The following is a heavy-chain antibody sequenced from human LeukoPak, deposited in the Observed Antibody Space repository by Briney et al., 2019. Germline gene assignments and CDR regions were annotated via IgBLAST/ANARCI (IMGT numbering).Heavy chain of an antibody. J-gene: IGHJ6*03. Sequence: PSETLSLTCTVSGGSISSSSYYWGWIRQPPGKGLEWIGEINHSGSTNYNPSLKSRVTISVDTSKNQFSLKLSSVTAADTAVYYCARRRITMVRGYYMDVWGKGTTVTISS. CDR1: GGSISSSSYY. CDR3: ARRRITMVRGYYMDV. CDR2: INHSGST. V-gene: IGHV4-39*07. D-gene: IGHD3-10*01.